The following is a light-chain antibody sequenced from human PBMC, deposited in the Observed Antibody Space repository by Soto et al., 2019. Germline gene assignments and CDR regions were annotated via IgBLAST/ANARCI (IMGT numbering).Light chain of an antibody. Sequence: IPMTQSPSSVSASVGDRVTITCRASQSISNWLAWYQQKPGKAPNLLIYAASSLQSGVPSRFSGSGSGTDFTLTISSLQPEDFATYFCHPASSFPWTFGQGTKVEIK. CDR1: QSISNW. J-gene: IGKJ1*01. V-gene: IGKV1-12*01. CDR2: AAS. CDR3: HPASSFPWT.